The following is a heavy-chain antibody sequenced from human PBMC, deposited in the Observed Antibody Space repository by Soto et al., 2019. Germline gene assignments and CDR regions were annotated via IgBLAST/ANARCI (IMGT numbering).Heavy chain of an antibody. Sequence: QVQLVESGGGVVQPGRSLRVSCAASGFTFSSYGMNWVRQAPGKGLEWVAIISYDGSDKYYADSVKGRFTISRDNSKNTLYLQMNSLRGEDTAVYYCAKNPESYAWGFEGYCDYWGQGTLVTVSS. V-gene: IGHV3-30*18. CDR1: GFTFSSYG. CDR2: ISYDGSDK. CDR3: AKNPESYAWGFEGYCDY. J-gene: IGHJ4*02. D-gene: IGHD3-16*01.